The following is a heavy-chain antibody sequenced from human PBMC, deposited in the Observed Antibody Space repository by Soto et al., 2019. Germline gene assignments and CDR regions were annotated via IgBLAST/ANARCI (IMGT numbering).Heavy chain of an antibody. D-gene: IGHD3-9*01. Sequence: GGSLRLSCAASGFTFSSYWMSWVRQAPGKGLEWVANIKQDGSEKYYVDSVKGRFTISRDNAKNSLYLQMNSLRAEDTAVYYCARGGLRYFDWLWYDAFDIWGQGTMVTVSS. J-gene: IGHJ3*02. V-gene: IGHV3-7*01. CDR3: ARGGLRYFDWLWYDAFDI. CDR2: IKQDGSEK. CDR1: GFTFSSYW.